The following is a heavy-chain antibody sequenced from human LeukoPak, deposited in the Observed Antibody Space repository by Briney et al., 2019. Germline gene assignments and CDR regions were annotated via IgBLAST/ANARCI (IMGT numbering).Heavy chain of an antibody. Sequence: GGSLRLSCAASGFTLSTYSMSWVRQAPGKGLEWVGRITSKTDGGTTDYAAPVKGRFTISRDDSKNTLYLQMNSLKTEDTAVYYCTTQADYWGQGTLVTVSS. J-gene: IGHJ4*02. CDR3: TTQADY. V-gene: IGHV3-15*01. CDR1: GFTLSTYS. CDR2: ITSKTDGGTT.